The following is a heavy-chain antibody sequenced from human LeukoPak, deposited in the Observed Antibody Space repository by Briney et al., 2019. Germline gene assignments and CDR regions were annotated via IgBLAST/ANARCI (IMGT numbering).Heavy chain of an antibody. CDR3: ARTVVVANDDYFDY. V-gene: IGHV1-69*13. CDR1: GGTFSSYA. Sequence: GASVKVSRKASGGTFSSYAISWVRQAPGQGLEWMGGIIPIFGTANYAQKFQGRVTITADESTSTAYMELSSLRSEDTAVYYCARTVVVANDDYFDYWGQGTLVTVSS. J-gene: IGHJ4*02. D-gene: IGHD2-15*01. CDR2: IIPIFGTA.